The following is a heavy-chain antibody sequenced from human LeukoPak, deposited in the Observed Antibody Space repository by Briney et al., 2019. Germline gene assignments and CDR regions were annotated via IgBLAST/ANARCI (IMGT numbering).Heavy chain of an antibody. D-gene: IGHD2-2*01. J-gene: IGHJ4*02. CDR1: GGSFSGYY. CDR3: ARLGYCSSTSCSGGQYYFDY. CDR2: IYHSGST. V-gene: IGHV4-38-2*01. Sequence: SETLSLTCAVYGGSFSGYYWGWIRQPPGKGLEWIGSIYHSGSTYYNPSLKSRVTISVDTSKNQFSLKLSSVTAADTAVYYCARLGYCSSTSCSGGQYYFDYWGQGTLVTVSS.